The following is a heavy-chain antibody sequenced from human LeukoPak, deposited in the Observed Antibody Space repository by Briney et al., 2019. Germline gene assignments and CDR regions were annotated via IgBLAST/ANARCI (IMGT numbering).Heavy chain of an antibody. CDR3: AKDRYCSDGVCSGSFDY. D-gene: IGHD2-8*01. V-gene: IGHV3-43*02. Sequence: GGSLRLCCAASGFTFEDYAMHGVRQAQGKGPEWLSLISVDGGRTYYADSVKGRFIISRDDSKNSLYLQLNSLRTGDTALYYCAKDRYCSDGVCSGSFDYWGQGTLVTVSA. CDR2: ISVDGGRT. CDR1: GFTFEDYA. J-gene: IGHJ4*02.